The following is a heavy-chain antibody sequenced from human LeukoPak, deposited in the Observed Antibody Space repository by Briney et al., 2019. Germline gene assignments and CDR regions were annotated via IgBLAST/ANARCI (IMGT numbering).Heavy chain of an antibody. J-gene: IGHJ6*02. D-gene: IGHD3-3*01. CDR2: IYYSGST. CDR1: GGSISSYY. V-gene: IGHV4-59*01. Sequence: SETLSLTCTVSGGSISSYYWSWIRQPPGKGLEWIGYIYYSGSTNYNPSLQSRVTISVDTSKNQFSLTLSSVTAADTDVYYCARVGVTDFWSGYFYGMDVWGQGTTVTVS. CDR3: ARVGVTDFWSGYFYGMDV.